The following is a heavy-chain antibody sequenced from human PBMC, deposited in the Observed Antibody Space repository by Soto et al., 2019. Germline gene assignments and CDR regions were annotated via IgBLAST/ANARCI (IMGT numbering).Heavy chain of an antibody. Sequence: EVQLVESGGGLVKPGGSLRLSCAASGFTFSSYSMNWVRQAPGKGLEWVSSISSSSSYIYYADSVKGRFTISRDNAKNSLYRQMNSLRAEDTAVYYCARDHGSVVAATEFDYWGQGTLVTVSS. D-gene: IGHD2-15*01. J-gene: IGHJ4*02. CDR1: GFTFSSYS. V-gene: IGHV3-21*01. CDR2: ISSSSSYI. CDR3: ARDHGSVVAATEFDY.